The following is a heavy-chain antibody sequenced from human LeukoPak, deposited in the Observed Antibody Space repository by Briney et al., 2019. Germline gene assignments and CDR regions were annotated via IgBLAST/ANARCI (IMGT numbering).Heavy chain of an antibody. CDR1: GFTFSSYG. CDR3: ARADCSSTSCYGDAFDY. J-gene: IGHJ4*02. CDR2: ISSSSSTI. V-gene: IGHV3-48*04. Sequence: GGSLRLSCAASGFTFSSYGMNWVRQAPGKGLEWVSYISSSSSTIYYADSVKGRFTISRDNAKNSLYLQMNSLRAEDTAVYYCARADCSSTSCYGDAFDYWGQGTLVTVSS. D-gene: IGHD2-2*01.